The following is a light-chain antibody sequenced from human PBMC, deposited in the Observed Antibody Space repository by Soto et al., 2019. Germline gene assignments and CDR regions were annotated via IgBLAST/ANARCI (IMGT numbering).Light chain of an antibody. CDR1: QSVDIN. Sequence: EIVLTQSPATLSVSPGERVTLSCRASQSVDINLAWYQQKPGQAPRLLIYGASTRATGIPARFSGSGSGTEFTLTISSLQSEDLAVYYCQQYNNWPPWTFGQGTKVDIK. CDR2: GAS. J-gene: IGKJ1*01. V-gene: IGKV3-15*01. CDR3: QQYNNWPPWT.